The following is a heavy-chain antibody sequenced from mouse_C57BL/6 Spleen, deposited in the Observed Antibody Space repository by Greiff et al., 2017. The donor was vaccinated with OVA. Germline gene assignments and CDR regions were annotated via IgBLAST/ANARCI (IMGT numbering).Heavy chain of an antibody. CDR3: ARLDGYYPHYYAMDY. Sequence: VQLQQPGAELVKPGASVKMSCKASGYTFTSYWITWVKQRPGQGLEWIGDIYPGSGSTNYNEKFKSKATLTVDTSSSTAYMQLSSLTSEDSAVYYCARLDGYYPHYYAMDYWGQGTSVTVSS. CDR1: GYTFTSYW. J-gene: IGHJ4*01. D-gene: IGHD2-3*01. CDR2: IYPGSGST. V-gene: IGHV1-55*01.